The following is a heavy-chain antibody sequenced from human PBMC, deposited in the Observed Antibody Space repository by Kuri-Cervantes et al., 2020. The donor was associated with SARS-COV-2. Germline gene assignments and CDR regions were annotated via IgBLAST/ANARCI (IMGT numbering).Heavy chain of an antibody. CDR1: GYTFTSYD. Sequence: ASMKVSCKASGYTFTSYDINRVRQATGQGLEWMGWMNPISGNTGYAQKFQVRVTITRKTSISTAYMELSSLRSEDTAMYYCARTDPQLPHLIYWGQGTLVTVSS. CDR2: MNPISGNT. D-gene: IGHD2-2*01. V-gene: IGHV1-8*03. J-gene: IGHJ4*02. CDR3: ARTDPQLPHLIY.